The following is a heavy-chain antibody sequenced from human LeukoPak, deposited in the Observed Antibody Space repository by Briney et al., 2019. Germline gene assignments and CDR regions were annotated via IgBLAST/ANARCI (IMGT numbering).Heavy chain of an antibody. CDR2: INPNTGDT. D-gene: IGHD3-9*01. J-gene: IGHJ4*02. Sequence: ASVKVSCKASGYTFTDYCMHWVRQAPGQGLEWMGWINPNTGDTNYAQKFQGRVTMTRDTSISTAYMELSRLRSDDTAVYYCARDQSGYDILTGYYFGPADYWGQGTLVTVSS. CDR1: GYTFTDYC. CDR3: ARDQSGYDILTGYYFGPADY. V-gene: IGHV1-2*02.